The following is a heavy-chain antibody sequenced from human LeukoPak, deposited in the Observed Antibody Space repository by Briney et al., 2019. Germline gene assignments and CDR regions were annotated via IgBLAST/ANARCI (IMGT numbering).Heavy chain of an antibody. Sequence: ASVKVSCKASGYTFTSYDINWVRQATGQGLEWMGWTNPNSGNTGYAQKFQGRVTMTRNTSISTAYMELSSLRSEDTAVYYCARGGAAAGTGDYWGQGTLVTVSS. CDR3: ARGGAAAGTGDY. CDR2: TNPNSGNT. V-gene: IGHV1-8*01. J-gene: IGHJ4*02. CDR1: GYTFTSYD. D-gene: IGHD6-13*01.